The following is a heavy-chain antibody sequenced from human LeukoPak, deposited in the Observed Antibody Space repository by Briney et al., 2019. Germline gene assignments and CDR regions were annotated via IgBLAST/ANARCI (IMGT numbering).Heavy chain of an antibody. CDR1: SISSSSFY. Sequence: SETLSLTCTGSISSSSFYWAWIRQSPGKGLEWIGNIYYSGSTYYNPSLKSRVAIFADTSKNRFSLRLSSVTAADTAVYYCAGGEYQFYSYAMDVWGQGTTVSVSS. D-gene: IGHD2-2*01. CDR2: IYYSGST. CDR3: AGGEYQFYSYAMDV. V-gene: IGHV4-39*01. J-gene: IGHJ6*02.